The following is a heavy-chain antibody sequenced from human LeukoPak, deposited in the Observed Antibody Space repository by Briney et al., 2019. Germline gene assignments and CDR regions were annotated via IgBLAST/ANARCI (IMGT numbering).Heavy chain of an antibody. V-gene: IGHV3-30*02. CDR3: AKQGSYCMDY. CDR1: GFTFSSYD. J-gene: IGHJ4*02. D-gene: IGHD3-10*01. Sequence: GGSLRLSCAASGFTFSSYDMSWVRQAPGKGLEWVSFRRYDGSSQYFAASVKGRFTISRDNSEGTLYLQINSLRPEDTAVYFCAKQGSYCMDYWGPGALVTVSS. CDR2: RRYDGSSQ.